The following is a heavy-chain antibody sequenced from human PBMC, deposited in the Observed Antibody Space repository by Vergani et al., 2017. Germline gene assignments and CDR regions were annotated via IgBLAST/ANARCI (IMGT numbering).Heavy chain of an antibody. V-gene: IGHV4-34*01. CDR3: ARGQLVGYFDL. J-gene: IGHJ2*01. Sequence: QVQLQQWGAGLLKPSETLSLTCAVFGGSFSGYYWSWIRQPPGKGLEWIGEINHSGSTNYNPSLKSRVTISVDTSKNQFSLKLSSVTAADTAVYYCARGQLVGYFDLWGRGTLVTVSS. CDR2: INHSGST. D-gene: IGHD6-6*01. CDR1: GGSFSGYY.